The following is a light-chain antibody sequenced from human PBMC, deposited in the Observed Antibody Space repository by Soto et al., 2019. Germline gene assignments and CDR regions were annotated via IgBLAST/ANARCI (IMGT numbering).Light chain of an antibody. Sequence: QSALTQPASVSGSPGQSITISCTGTSSDVGGYNYVSWYQHHPGTAPKLIIYEVSNRPSGVSNRFSGSKSDNTASLTISGLQTEDEANYYCSSHTTISTRVFGGGTKLTVL. V-gene: IGLV2-14*01. CDR3: SSHTTISTRV. CDR2: EVS. CDR1: SSDVGGYNY. J-gene: IGLJ3*02.